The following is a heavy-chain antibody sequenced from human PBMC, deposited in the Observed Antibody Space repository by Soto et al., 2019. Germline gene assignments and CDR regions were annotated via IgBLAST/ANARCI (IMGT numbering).Heavy chain of an antibody. CDR3: AKYSGSYSRNFDY. CDR2: ISYDGSNK. V-gene: IGHV3-30*18. Sequence: GGSLRLSCAASGFTFSSYGMHWVRQAPGKGLEWVAVISYDGSNKYYADSVKGRFTISRDNSKNTLYLQMNSLRAEDTAVYYCAKYSGSYSRNFDYWGQGTLVTVSS. D-gene: IGHD1-26*01. J-gene: IGHJ4*02. CDR1: GFTFSSYG.